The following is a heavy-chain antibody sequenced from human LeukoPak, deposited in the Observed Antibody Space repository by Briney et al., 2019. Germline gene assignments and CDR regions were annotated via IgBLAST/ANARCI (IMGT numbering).Heavy chain of an antibody. CDR2: INWNGGST. Sequence: GESLRLSCAASGFTFDDYGMSWVRQAPGKGLEWVSGINWNGGSTGYADSVKGRFTISRDNAKNSLYLQMNSLRAEDTALYYCARGPARYYYYMDVWGKGTTVTVSS. CDR1: GFTFDDYG. V-gene: IGHV3-20*04. D-gene: IGHD2-2*01. CDR3: ARGPARYYYYMDV. J-gene: IGHJ6*03.